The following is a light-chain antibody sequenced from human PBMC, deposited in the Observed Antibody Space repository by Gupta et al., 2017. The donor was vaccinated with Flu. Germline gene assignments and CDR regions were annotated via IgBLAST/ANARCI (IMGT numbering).Light chain of an antibody. CDR3: ASFSRSSTWV. J-gene: IGLJ3*02. CDR1: SSDVTGYNY. V-gene: IGLV2-14*01. CDR2: EVN. Sequence: QSALTQPASVSGSPGQSITISCTGTSSDVTGYNYVSWFQQHPVKAPKLIIYEVNNRPSGVSDRFSGSKSDNTASLTISGLQADDEADYYCASFSRSSTWVFGGGTELTVL.